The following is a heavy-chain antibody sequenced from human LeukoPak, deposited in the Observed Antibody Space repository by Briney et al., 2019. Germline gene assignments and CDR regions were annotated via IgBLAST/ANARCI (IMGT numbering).Heavy chain of an antibody. CDR3: ARGRQSGWLMNPMAY. CDR2: ISGSNGNT. V-gene: IGHV1-18*01. D-gene: IGHD3-22*01. J-gene: IGHJ4*02. Sequence: ASVKVSCKASGYTFTSYGISWVRQAPGQGLEWMGWISGSNGNTNYAQKLQGRVTMTTDTSTSTAYMELRSLRSDDTAVYYCARGRQSGWLMNPMAYWGQGTLVTASS. CDR1: GYTFTSYG.